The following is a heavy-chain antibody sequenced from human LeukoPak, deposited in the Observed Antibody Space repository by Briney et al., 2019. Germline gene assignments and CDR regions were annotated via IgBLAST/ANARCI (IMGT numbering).Heavy chain of an antibody. CDR1: VGSISSYY. J-gene: IGHJ4*02. Sequence: SETLSPTCSVSVGSISSYYWGWIRQPPGKGLEWIGYIYYSGSTNYNPSLKSRVTISVDTSKNQFSLKVSSVTAADTAVYYCARWDGYNYFFDYWGQGTLVTVSS. CDR2: IYYSGST. CDR3: ARWDGYNYFFDY. D-gene: IGHD5-24*01. V-gene: IGHV4-59*08.